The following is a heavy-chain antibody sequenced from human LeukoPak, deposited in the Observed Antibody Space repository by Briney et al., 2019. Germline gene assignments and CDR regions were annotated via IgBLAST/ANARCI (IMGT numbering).Heavy chain of an antibody. V-gene: IGHV1-69*05. J-gene: IGHJ4*02. D-gene: IGHD3-3*01. CDR3: ASLVDDFWSGYPYY. Sequence: ASVKVSCKASGGTFSSYAISWVRQAPGQGLEWMGGIIPIFGTANYAQKFQGRVTITTDESTSTAYMELSSLRSEDTAVYYCASLVDDFWSGYPYYWGQGTLVTVSS. CDR2: IIPIFGTA. CDR1: GGTFSSYA.